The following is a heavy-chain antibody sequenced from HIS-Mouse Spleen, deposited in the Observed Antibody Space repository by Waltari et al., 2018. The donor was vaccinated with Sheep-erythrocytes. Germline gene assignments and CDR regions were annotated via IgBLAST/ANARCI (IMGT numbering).Heavy chain of an antibody. CDR3: AKDPANWDAFDI. J-gene: IGHJ3*02. D-gene: IGHD7-27*01. CDR1: GFTFSSYG. V-gene: IGHV3-30*18. CDR2: ISYDGSNK. Sequence: QVQLVESGGGVVQPGRSLRPSCAASGFTFSSYGMNWVRQAPGKGLEWVAVISYDGSNKYYADSVKGRFTISRDNSKNTLYLQMNSLRAEDTAVYYCAKDPANWDAFDIWGQGTMVTVSS.